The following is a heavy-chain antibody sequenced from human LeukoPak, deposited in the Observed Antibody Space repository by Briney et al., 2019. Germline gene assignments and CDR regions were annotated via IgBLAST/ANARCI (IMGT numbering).Heavy chain of an antibody. CDR1: GGSISSYY. D-gene: IGHD3-22*01. Sequence: ASETLSLTCTVSGGSISSYYWSWIRQPPGKGLEWIGYIYYSGSTNYNPSLKSRVTISVDTSKNQFSLKLSSVTAADTAVYYCAAGSTYYYDSSGYYLHYWGQGTLVTVSS. CDR3: AAGSTYYYDSSGYYLHY. CDR2: IYYSGST. J-gene: IGHJ4*02. V-gene: IGHV4-59*01.